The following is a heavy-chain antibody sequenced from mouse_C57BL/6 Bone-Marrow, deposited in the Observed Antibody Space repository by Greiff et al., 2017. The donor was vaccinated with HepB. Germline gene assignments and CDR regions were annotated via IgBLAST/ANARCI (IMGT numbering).Heavy chain of an antibody. Sequence: EVQVVESGPGLVKPSQSLSLTCSVTGYSITSGYYWNWIRQFPGNKLEWMGYISYDGSNNYNPSLKNRISITRDTSKNQFFLKLNSVTTEDTATYYCALYSNYVKGFAMDYWGQGTSVTVSS. CDR1: GYSITSGYY. V-gene: IGHV3-6*01. J-gene: IGHJ4*01. CDR3: ALYSNYVKGFAMDY. D-gene: IGHD2-5*01. CDR2: ISYDGSN.